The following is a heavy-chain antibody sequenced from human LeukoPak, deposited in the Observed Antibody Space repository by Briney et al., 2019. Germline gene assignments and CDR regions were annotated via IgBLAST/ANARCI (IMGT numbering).Heavy chain of an antibody. CDR2: ISYDGING. Sequence: TGGSLRLSCEVSGFTFRNYGMNWVRQAPGKGLEWVAVISYDGINGYYVDSVKGRFTISRDNAKNSLYLQMNSLRAEDTAVYYCAREYDSSGYYWGYFDYWGQGTLVTVSS. V-gene: IGHV3-30*03. CDR3: AREYDSSGYYWGYFDY. CDR1: GFTFRNYG. J-gene: IGHJ4*02. D-gene: IGHD3-22*01.